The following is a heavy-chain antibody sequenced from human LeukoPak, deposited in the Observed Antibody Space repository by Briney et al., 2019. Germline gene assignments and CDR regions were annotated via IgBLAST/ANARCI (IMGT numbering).Heavy chain of an antibody. CDR2: INPNSGGT. Sequence: ASVKVSCKASGYTFTGYYMHWVRQAPGQGLEWMGRINPNSGGTNYAQEFQGRVTMTRDTSISTAYMELSWLRSDDTAVYYCARMYYYGSGSYPPPPFDYWGQGTLVTVSS. CDR1: GYTFTGYY. D-gene: IGHD3-10*01. CDR3: ARMYYYGSGSYPPPPFDY. V-gene: IGHV1-2*06. J-gene: IGHJ4*02.